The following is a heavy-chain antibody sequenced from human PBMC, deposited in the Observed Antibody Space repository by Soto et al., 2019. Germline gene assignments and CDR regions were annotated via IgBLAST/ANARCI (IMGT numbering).Heavy chain of an antibody. CDR1: GDSITRSGYY. CDR2: IHYSGRA. V-gene: IGHV4-39*01. CDR3: ARRVDTAMVRELFDY. J-gene: IGHJ4*02. Sequence: QVQLQESGPGLVKPSETLSLTCAVSGDSITRSGYYWAWIRQPPGNGLEWIGSIHYSGRAYYNPSLKSGVSIPRDTSTNQFSLRLSSVTAADTAVNYCARRVDTAMVRELFDYWGQGTLVTVSS. D-gene: IGHD5-18*01.